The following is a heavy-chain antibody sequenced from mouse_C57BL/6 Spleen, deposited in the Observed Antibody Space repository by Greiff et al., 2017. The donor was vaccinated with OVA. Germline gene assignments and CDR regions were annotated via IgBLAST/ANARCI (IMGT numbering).Heavy chain of an antibody. CDR2: ISSGGSYT. D-gene: IGHD3-2*02. CDR1: GFTFSSYG. CDR3: ARHEDSSGYVGFAY. Sequence: EVKLQESGGDLVKPGGSLKLSCAASGFTFSSYGMSWVRQTPDKRLEWVATISSGGSYTYYPDSVKGRFTISRDNAKNTLYLQMSSLKSEDTAMYYCARHEDSSGYVGFAYWGQGTLVTVSA. J-gene: IGHJ3*01. V-gene: IGHV5-6*01.